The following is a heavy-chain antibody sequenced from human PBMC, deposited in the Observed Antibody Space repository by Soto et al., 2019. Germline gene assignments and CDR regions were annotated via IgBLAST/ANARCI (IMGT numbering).Heavy chain of an antibody. D-gene: IGHD4-17*01. CDR2: IKQDGSKI. J-gene: IGHJ2*01. Sequence: EVQLVESGGGLVQPGGSLRLSRAASGFSLSAYWMSWVRQAPGKGLEWVADIKQDGSKIYSVDSVKGRFTISRDNAENSLYLQINSLRADDTAIYYCARDSDDYGDYGWYFDLWGRGTLVTVSS. CDR3: ARDSDDYGDYGWYFDL. CDR1: GFSLSAYW. V-gene: IGHV3-7*01.